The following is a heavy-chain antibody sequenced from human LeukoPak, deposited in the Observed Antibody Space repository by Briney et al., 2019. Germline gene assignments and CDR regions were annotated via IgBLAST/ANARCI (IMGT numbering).Heavy chain of an antibody. V-gene: IGHV1-8*01. Sequence: ASVKVSCKASGYTFTSYDINWVRQATGQGLEWMGWMNPNSGNTGYAQKFQGRDTMTRNTSISTAYMELGSLRSEDTAVYYCARSGYDYNWFDPWGQGTLVTVSS. D-gene: IGHD5-12*01. CDR3: ARSGYDYNWFDP. J-gene: IGHJ5*02. CDR1: GYTFTSYD. CDR2: MNPNSGNT.